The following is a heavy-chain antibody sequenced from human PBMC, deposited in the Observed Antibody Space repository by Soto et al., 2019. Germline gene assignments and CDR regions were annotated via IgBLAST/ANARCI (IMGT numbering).Heavy chain of an antibody. J-gene: IGHJ5*02. V-gene: IGHV3-33*08. CDR2: ISESGITA. CDR3: VRSGGSSGWYWST. Sequence: QVQLVESGGGVVQPGRSLRLSCAASGFTFSSYGMHWVRQAPGKGLEWVLGISESGITADYADFVRGRFTISRDNSKNTLFLQMTSLRVEDTAVYYCVRSGGSSGWYWSTWGQGTLVTVSS. CDR1: GFTFSSYG. D-gene: IGHD6-19*01.